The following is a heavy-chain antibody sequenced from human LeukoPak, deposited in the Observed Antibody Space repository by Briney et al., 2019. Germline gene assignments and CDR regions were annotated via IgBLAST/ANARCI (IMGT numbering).Heavy chain of an antibody. CDR1: GFTFSSYS. CDR2: ISSSSSTI. J-gene: IGHJ4*02. Sequence: GGSLRLSCAASGFTFSSYSMNWVRQAPGKGLEWVSYISSSSSTIYYADSVKGRFTISRDNAKNSLYLQMNSLRAEDTAVYYCARTPPYITLARERAARWGQGTLVTVSS. CDR3: ARTPPYITLARERAAR. V-gene: IGHV3-48*04. D-gene: IGHD3-10*01.